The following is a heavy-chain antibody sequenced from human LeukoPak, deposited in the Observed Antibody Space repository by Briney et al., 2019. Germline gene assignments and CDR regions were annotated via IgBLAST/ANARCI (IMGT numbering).Heavy chain of an antibody. Sequence: GRSLRLSCAASGFTFGSYAMHWVRQAPGKGLEWVAVISYDGSNKYYADSVKGRFTISRDNSKNTLYLQMNSLRAEDTAVYYCEWSSGYYYYFDYWGQGTLVTVSS. CDR3: EWSSGYYYYFDY. CDR2: ISYDGSNK. J-gene: IGHJ4*02. CDR1: GFTFGSYA. V-gene: IGHV3-30*04. D-gene: IGHD3-22*01.